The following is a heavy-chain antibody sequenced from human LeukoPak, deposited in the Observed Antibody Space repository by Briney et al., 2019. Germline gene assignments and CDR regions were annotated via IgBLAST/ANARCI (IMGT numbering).Heavy chain of an antibody. D-gene: IGHD1-1*01. V-gene: IGHV4-34*01. CDR2: IKHRGDT. CDR3: ARGPTISETGYFDY. CDR1: GGSFSSDY. Sequence: PSETLSLTCAVYGGSFSSDYWSWIRQSPGKGLEWIAEIKHRGDTNYNPSVKSRVTISVDTSKNQSSLKVTSLTAADTAVYYCARGPTISETGYFDYWGQGTLVTVSS. J-gene: IGHJ4*03.